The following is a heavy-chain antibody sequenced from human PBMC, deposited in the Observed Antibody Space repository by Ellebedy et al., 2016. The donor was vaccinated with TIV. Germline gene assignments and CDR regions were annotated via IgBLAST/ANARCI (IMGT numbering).Heavy chain of an antibody. V-gene: IGHV3-33*01. J-gene: IGHJ6*02. CDR2: VWYDESKK. CDR3: AREMGYCSGGSCYARLYYYNGMDV. D-gene: IGHD2-15*01. CDR1: GFTFSTHV. Sequence: PGGSLRLSCAASGFTFSTHVIHWVRQAPGKGLEWEAVVWYDESKKSYVDSVKGRFTISRDNAKNSLYLQMNSLRVEDTDVYYCAREMGYCSGGSCYARLYYYNGMDVWGQGTTVTVSS.